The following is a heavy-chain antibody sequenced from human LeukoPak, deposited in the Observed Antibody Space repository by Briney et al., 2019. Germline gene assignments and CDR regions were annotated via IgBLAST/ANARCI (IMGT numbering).Heavy chain of an antibody. J-gene: IGHJ4*02. D-gene: IGHD3-16*01. CDR1: GCTFSNYW. CDR2: IKQDGSET. V-gene: IGHV3-7*01. Sequence: GGSLRLSCAASGCTFSNYWMSWVRRAPGKRLEWVANIKQDGSETYYVDSLRGRFTISRYNAKKSLYLQMNSLRAEDTAVYYCARDFWGAYRVDYFDYWGQGTLVTVSS. CDR3: ARDFWGAYRVDYFDY.